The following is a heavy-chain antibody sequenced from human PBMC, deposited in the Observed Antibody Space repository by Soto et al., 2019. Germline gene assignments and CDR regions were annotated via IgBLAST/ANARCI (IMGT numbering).Heavy chain of an antibody. CDR2: IYYSGST. V-gene: IGHV4-61*01. Sequence: SETLSLTCTVSGGSVSSGSYYWSWIRQPPGKGLEWIGYIYYSGSTNYNPSLKSRVTISVDTSRNQFSLKLSSVTAADTAVYYCARIDCSSTSCYAFEIWGQGTMVTVSS. D-gene: IGHD2-2*01. CDR1: GGSVSSGSYY. J-gene: IGHJ3*02. CDR3: ARIDCSSTSCYAFEI.